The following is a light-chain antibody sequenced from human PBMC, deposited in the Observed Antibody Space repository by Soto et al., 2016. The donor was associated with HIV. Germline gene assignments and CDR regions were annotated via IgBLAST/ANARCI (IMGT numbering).Light chain of an antibody. CDR2: QDS. CDR1: KLGDKF. V-gene: IGLV3-1*01. Sequence: SFDLTQPPSVSVSPGQTASITCSGDKLGDKFVCWYQQKPGQSPVLVIYQDSKRPSGIPERFSGSNSGSTATLTISGTQAVDEAYYYCHAWDSSTLMVFGGGTKLTVL. J-gene: IGLJ3*02. CDR3: HAWDSSTLMV.